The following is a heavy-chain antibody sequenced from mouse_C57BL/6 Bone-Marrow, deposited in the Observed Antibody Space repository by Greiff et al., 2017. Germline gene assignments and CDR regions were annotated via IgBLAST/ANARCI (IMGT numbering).Heavy chain of an antibody. V-gene: IGHV1-50*01. CDR2: IDPSDSYT. J-gene: IGHJ1*03. Sequence: QVQLQQPGAELVKPGASVKLSCKASGYTFTSYWMQWVKQRPGQGLEWIGEIDPSDSYTNYNQKFKGKATLTVDTSSSTAYMQLSSLTSEDSAVYYCARGYYGDDEYWYFDVWGRGTTVTVSS. D-gene: IGHD2-2*01. CDR3: ARGYYGDDEYWYFDV. CDR1: GYTFTSYW.